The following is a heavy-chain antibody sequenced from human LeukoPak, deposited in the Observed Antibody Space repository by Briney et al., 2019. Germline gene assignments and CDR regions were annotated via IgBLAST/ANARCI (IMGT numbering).Heavy chain of an antibody. CDR2: IYSGGST. D-gene: IGHD3-10*01. CDR3: ARDSDYYYYGMDV. Sequence: GGSLRLSCAASGFTVSSNYMSWVRQAPGKGLEWVSVIYSGGSTYYADSVKGRFTISRDNSKNTLYLQMNSLRAEDTAVYYCARDSDYYYYGMDVWGQGTTVTVSS. J-gene: IGHJ6*02. CDR1: GFTVSSNY. V-gene: IGHV3-66*01.